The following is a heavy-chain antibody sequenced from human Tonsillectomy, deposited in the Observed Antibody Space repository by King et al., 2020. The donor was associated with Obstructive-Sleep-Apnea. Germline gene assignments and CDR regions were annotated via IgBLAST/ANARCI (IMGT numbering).Heavy chain of an antibody. CDR2: IYYSGST. V-gene: IGHV4-59*01. Sequence: VQLQESGPGLVKPSETLSLTCTVSGGSISSYYWSWIRQPPGKGLEWIGYIYYSGSTNYNPSLKSRVTISVDTSKNQFSLKLSSVTAADTAVYYCARGGYGYCSSTSCLFDYWGQGTLVTVSS. D-gene: IGHD2-2*03. CDR3: ARGGYGYCSSTSCLFDY. J-gene: IGHJ4*02. CDR1: GGSISSYY.